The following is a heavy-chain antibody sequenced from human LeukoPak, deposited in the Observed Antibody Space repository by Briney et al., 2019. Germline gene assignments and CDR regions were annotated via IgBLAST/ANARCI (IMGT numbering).Heavy chain of an antibody. CDR2: ISGSGGST. CDR3: AKVDYLGYCSGGSCHRSVYFDY. V-gene: IGHV3-23*01. D-gene: IGHD2-15*01. J-gene: IGHJ4*02. Sequence: GGSLRLSCAASGFTFSSYGMSWVRQAPGKGLEWVSAISGSGGSTYYADSVKGRFTISRDNSKNTLYLQMNSLRAEDTAVYYCAKVDYLGYCSGGSCHRSVYFDYWGQGTLVTVSS. CDR1: GFTFSSYG.